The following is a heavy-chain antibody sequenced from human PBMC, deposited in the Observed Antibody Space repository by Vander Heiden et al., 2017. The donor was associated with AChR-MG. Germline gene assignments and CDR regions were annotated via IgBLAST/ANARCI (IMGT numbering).Heavy chain of an antibody. CDR3: AKDSDGTSWFDP. Sequence: QVQLVESGGGVVQPGRSLMLSWSASGFPVSSYGMHWVRQAPGKGLEWVAVISYDGSNTYYADSVKGRFTISRDNSKNTLDLQMNSLRAEDTAVYYCAKDSDGTSWFDPWGQGTLVTVSS. V-gene: IGHV3-30*18. J-gene: IGHJ5*02. CDR2: ISYDGSNT. D-gene: IGHD1-1*01. CDR1: GFPVSSYG.